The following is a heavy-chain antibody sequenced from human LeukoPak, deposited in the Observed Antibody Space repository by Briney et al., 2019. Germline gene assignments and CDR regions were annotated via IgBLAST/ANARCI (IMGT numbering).Heavy chain of an antibody. CDR1: GFTFSNSA. V-gene: IGHV3-23*01. CDR2: ISGSGGST. CDR3: AKGQVFQCDY. J-gene: IGHJ4*02. D-gene: IGHD2/OR15-2a*01. Sequence: GGSLRLSCAASGFTFSNSAMNWIRQAPGKGLEWVSAISGSGGSTYYANSVKGRFTISRDNSRNTLYLQMNSLRAEDTAVYYCAKGQVFQCDYWGQGTLVTVSS.